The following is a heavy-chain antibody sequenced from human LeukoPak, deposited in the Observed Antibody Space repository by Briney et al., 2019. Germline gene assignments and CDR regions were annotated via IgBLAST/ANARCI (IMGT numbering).Heavy chain of an antibody. V-gene: IGHV3-23*01. CDR2: ISVRVGST. CDR3: AKGSLLWFGELLTNRNWFDP. Sequence: GGPLSSPCEPPGFTFTTYPMSGARQPPGKGRDWVSVISVRVGSTYYADSVKGRFTISRDNSKNTLYLQMNSLRAEDTAVYYCAKGSLLWFGELLTNRNWFDPWGQGTLVTVSS. D-gene: IGHD3-10*01. J-gene: IGHJ5*02. CDR1: GFTFTTYP.